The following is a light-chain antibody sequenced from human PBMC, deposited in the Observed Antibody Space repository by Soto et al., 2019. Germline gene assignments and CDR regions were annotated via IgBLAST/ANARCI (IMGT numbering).Light chain of an antibody. J-gene: IGLJ2*01. CDR2: EVS. V-gene: IGLV2-8*01. CDR3: SSYAGRNNLV. Sequence: QSVLTQPPSASGSPGQSVTISCTGTSSDVGGYNYVSWYQQHPGKAPKLMIYEVSKRPSGVPDRFSGSKSGNTASLTVSGLEAEDEADYYCSSYAGRNNLVFGGGTNLTVL. CDR1: SSDVGGYNY.